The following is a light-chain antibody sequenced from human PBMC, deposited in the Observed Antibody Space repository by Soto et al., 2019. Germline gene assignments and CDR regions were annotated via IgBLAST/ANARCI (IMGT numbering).Light chain of an antibody. J-gene: IGKJ2*01. CDR2: GIS. CDR3: QQYSTFPHT. CDR1: QSVTNRY. Sequence: ESVLTQSPGTLSLSPGERATLSCRASQSVTNRYFAWYQQRPGQAPRLLIYGISNRATGIPDRFSGSGSGTDFTLTISRLEPEDFVVYYCQQYSTFPHTFGQGTKLEVK. V-gene: IGKV3-20*01.